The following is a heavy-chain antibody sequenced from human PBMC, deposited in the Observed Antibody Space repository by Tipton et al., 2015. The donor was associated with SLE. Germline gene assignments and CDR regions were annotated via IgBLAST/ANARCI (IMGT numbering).Heavy chain of an antibody. V-gene: IGHV4-61*09. Sequence: TLSLTCTVSGGSISSGSYYWSWIRQPAGKGLEWIGHIYTSGSTNYNPSLKSRVTISVDTSKNQFSLKLSSVTAADTAVYYCAGTGLIDYWGQGTLVTVSS. J-gene: IGHJ4*02. CDR1: GGSISSGSYY. CDR2: IYTSGST. D-gene: IGHD6-19*01. CDR3: AGTGLIDY.